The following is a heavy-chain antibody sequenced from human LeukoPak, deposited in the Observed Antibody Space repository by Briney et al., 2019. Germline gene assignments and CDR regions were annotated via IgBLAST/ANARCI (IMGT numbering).Heavy chain of an antibody. CDR2: IYYSGST. V-gene: IGHV4-30-4*01. CDR1: GGSISSGDYY. CDR3: ARAVSGRFDY. Sequence: PSETLSLTCTVSGGSISSGDYYWSWIRQPPGKGLEWIGYIYYSGSTYYNPSLKSRVTISVDTSKNQFSLRLSSVTAADTAIYYCARAVSGRFDYWGQGTLVTVSS. J-gene: IGHJ4*02. D-gene: IGHD6-19*01.